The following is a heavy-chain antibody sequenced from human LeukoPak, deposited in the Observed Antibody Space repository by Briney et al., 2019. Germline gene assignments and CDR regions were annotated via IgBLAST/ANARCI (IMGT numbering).Heavy chain of an antibody. D-gene: IGHD3-9*01. J-gene: IGHJ4*02. CDR2: ISYDGSNK. CDR3: ARDSLTGYYFDY. CDR1: GFTFSSYA. Sequence: GGSLRLSCAASGFTFSSYAMHWVRQAPGKGLEWVAVISYDGSNKCYADSVKGRFTISRDNSKNTLYLQMNSLRAEDTAVYYCARDSLTGYYFDYWGQGTLVTVSS. V-gene: IGHV3-30-3*01.